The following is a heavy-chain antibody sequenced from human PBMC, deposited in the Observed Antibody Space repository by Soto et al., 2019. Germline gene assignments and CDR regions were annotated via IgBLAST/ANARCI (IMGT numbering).Heavy chain of an antibody. Sequence: ASETLSLTCAVYGGSLSGYYWSWIRQPPGKGLEWIGEIDHSGSTNYNPSLKSRVTISVDTSKNQFSLKLSSVTAADTAVYYCARWVRGQPGRLDVWGQGTTVSAP. J-gene: IGHJ6*02. V-gene: IGHV4-34*01. D-gene: IGHD5-12*01. CDR3: ARWVRGQPGRLDV. CDR2: IDHSGST. CDR1: GGSLSGYY.